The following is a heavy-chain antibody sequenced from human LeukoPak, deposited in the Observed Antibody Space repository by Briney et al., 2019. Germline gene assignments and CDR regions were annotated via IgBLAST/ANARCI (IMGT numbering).Heavy chain of an antibody. CDR1: GFTFGDYA. J-gene: IGHJ6*03. CDR3: TRGIWFGELPINPTYYYYYYMDV. V-gene: IGHV3-49*04. D-gene: IGHD3-10*01. CDR2: IRSKAYGGTT. Sequence: PGGSLRLSCTASGFTFGDYAMSWVRQAPGKGLEWVGFIRSKAYGGTTEYAASVKGRFTISRDDSKSIAYLQMNSLKTEDTAVYYCTRGIWFGELPINPTYYYYYYMDVWGKGTTVTISS.